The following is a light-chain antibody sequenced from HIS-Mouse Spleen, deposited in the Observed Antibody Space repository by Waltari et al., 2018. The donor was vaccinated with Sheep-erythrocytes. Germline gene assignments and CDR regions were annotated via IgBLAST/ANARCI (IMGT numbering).Light chain of an antibody. V-gene: IGLV2-14*01. Sequence: QSALTQPASVSGSPGQSITISCTGTSSDGCGYNYVSWYQQHPGKAPKLMIYEVSNGPSGVSNRFSGSKSGNTASLTISGLQAEDEADYYCSSDTSSSTWVFGGGTKLTVL. CDR3: SSDTSSSTWV. J-gene: IGLJ3*02. CDR2: EVS. CDR1: SSDGCGYNY.